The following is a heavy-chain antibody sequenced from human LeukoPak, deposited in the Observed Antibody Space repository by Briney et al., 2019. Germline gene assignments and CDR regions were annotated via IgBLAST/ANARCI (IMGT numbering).Heavy chain of an antibody. CDR3: ARGGSGWYSDAFDI. J-gene: IGHJ3*02. CDR2: INPNSGST. Sequence: ASVKVSCKASGNTFSSFDIHWIRQASGQGLQWMGWINPNSGSTAYAPKFQGRVTMTRNTSIGTAYLELTSLTSEDTAVYYCARGGSGWYSDAFDIWGQGTMVNVSS. V-gene: IGHV1-8*01. D-gene: IGHD6-19*01. CDR1: GNTFSSFD.